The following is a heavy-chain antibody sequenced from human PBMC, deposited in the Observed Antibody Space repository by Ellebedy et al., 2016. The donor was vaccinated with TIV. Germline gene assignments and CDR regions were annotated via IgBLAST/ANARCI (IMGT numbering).Heavy chain of an antibody. CDR1: GFTFSSYA. V-gene: IGHV3-23*01. CDR2: ISGSGGST. D-gene: IGHD2-2*01. J-gene: IGHJ6*02. Sequence: GESLKISCAASGFTFSSYAMSWVRQAPGKGLEWVSAISGSGGSTYYADSVKGRFTISRDNSKNTLYLQMNSLRAEDTAVYYCAGGVVPAASYYYYGMDVWGQGTTVTVSS. CDR3: AGGVVPAASYYYYGMDV.